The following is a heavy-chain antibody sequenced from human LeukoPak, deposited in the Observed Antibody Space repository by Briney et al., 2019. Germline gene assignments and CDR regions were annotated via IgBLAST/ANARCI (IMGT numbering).Heavy chain of an antibody. Sequence: GGSLRLSCAASGFTFSSYWISWVRQAPGKGLEWVANIKQDGSEKYYVDSVKGRFTISRDNAKNSLYLQMNSLRAEDTAVYYCARESVVPAAIHFDYWGQGTLVTVSS. D-gene: IGHD2-2*01. CDR1: GFTFSSYW. J-gene: IGHJ4*02. CDR3: ARESVVPAAIHFDY. V-gene: IGHV3-7*01. CDR2: IKQDGSEK.